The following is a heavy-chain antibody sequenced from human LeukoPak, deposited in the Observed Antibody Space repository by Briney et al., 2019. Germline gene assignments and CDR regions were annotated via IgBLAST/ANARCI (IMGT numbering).Heavy chain of an antibody. Sequence: PGGSLRLSCEASGFTFHDHAMHWVRQAPGKGLEWVSGLGWDGGSIGYADSVKGRFTISRDNAKKSLYLQMNSLGVEDTALYYCATDDAFDLWGQGTMVTVSS. CDR1: GFTFHDHA. CDR3: ATDDAFDL. J-gene: IGHJ3*01. V-gene: IGHV3-9*01. CDR2: LGWDGGSI.